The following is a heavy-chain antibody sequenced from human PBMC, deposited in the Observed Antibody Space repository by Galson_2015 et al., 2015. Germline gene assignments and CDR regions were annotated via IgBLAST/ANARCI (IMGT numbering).Heavy chain of an antibody. J-gene: IGHJ4*02. CDR2: ITDNSGHT. Sequence: SLRLSCAASGFTFRSRTMSWVRQAPGKGLEWLSSITDNSGHTFDADTVKGRFTISRDNSKNTLYLQMNSLRADDTAVYYCAAYNASSCFDYWGQGTLVTVSS. V-gene: IGHV3-23*01. D-gene: IGHD6-6*01. CDR3: AAYNASSCFDY. CDR1: GFTFRSRT.